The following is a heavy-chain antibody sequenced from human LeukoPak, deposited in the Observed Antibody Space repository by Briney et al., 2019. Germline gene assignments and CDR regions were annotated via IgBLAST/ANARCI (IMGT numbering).Heavy chain of an antibody. CDR3: VGASWDY. V-gene: IGHV3-7*01. J-gene: IGHJ4*02. CDR1: GFTFSSFA. Sequence: GGSLRLSCAASGFTFSSFALTWVRQAPGKGLEWVANIKQDGSEIYYVGSVKGRFTISRDNAKNSVSLQMNNLRAEDTAVYYCVGASWDYWGQGTLVTVSS. CDR2: IKQDGSEI.